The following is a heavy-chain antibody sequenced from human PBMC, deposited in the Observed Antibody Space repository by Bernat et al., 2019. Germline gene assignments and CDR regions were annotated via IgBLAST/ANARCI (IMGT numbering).Heavy chain of an antibody. D-gene: IGHD3-22*01. CDR3: ARGGSYYDSSGYYSTPDY. Sequence: EVQLVESGGGLVQPGGSLRLSCAASGFTFSSYWMHWVRQAPGKGLVWVSRINSDGSSTSYADSVKGRFTISRDNAKNTLYLQMNSLRAEDMAVYYCARGGSYYDSSGYYSTPDYWGQGTLVTVSS. CDR1: GFTFSSYW. CDR2: INSDGSST. V-gene: IGHV3-74*01. J-gene: IGHJ4*02.